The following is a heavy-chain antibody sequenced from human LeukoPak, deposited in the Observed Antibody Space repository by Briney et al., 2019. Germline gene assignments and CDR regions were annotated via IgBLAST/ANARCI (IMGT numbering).Heavy chain of an antibody. D-gene: IGHD2-2*02. Sequence: GGSLRLSCAASGFTFSSYWMHWVRQAPGKGLVWVSRINSDGSSTCYADSVKGRFTISRDNAKHTLYLQMNTRNAQDTAVYYCVRALKAEDMVVVQAAIVGRAADFWGQGTLVTVSS. CDR2: INSDGSST. CDR1: GFTFSSYW. CDR3: VRALKAEDMVVVQAAIVGRAADF. J-gene: IGHJ4*02. V-gene: IGHV3-74*01.